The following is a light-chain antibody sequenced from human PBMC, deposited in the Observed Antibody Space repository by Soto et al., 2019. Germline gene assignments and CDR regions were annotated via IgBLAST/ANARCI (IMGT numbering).Light chain of an antibody. Sequence: QSALTQPPSASGSPGQSVSISCTGTSSGVGGYNFVSWYQQHPGKAPKLMIYEVTKRPSGVPDRFSGSKSGNTASLTVSGLQAEDEADYYCTSYAGSNIPVVFGGGTKLTVL. J-gene: IGLJ2*01. CDR2: EVT. V-gene: IGLV2-8*01. CDR3: TSYAGSNIPVV. CDR1: SSGVGGYNF.